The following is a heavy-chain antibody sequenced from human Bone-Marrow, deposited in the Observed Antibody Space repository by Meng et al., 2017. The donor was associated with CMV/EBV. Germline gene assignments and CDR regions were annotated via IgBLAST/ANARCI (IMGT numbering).Heavy chain of an antibody. D-gene: IGHD6-13*01. CDR1: GYTFTSYY. J-gene: IGHJ6*01. V-gene: IGHV1-46*01. CDR3: AYLRATGYSSSWPYYYYYYGMDV. CDR2: INPSGGST. Sequence: ASVKVSCKASGYTFTSYYMHWVRQAPGQGLEWMGIINPSGGSTSYAQKFQGRVTMTRDTSTSTVYMELSSLRSEDTAVYYCAYLRATGYSSSWPYYYYYYGMDVWGQGTTVTVYS.